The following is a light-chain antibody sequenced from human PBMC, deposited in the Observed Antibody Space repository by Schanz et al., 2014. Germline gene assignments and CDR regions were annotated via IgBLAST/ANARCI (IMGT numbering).Light chain of an antibody. Sequence: DIQMTQSPSTLSASVGDRVTITCRASQSFNNWLAWYQQKPGKAPKLLIYDASSLESGVPSRFSGSGSGTDFTLTISCLQSEDFATYYCQQADSFPLTFGGGTKVEIK. CDR1: QSFNNW. J-gene: IGKJ4*01. CDR2: DAS. CDR3: QQADSFPLT. V-gene: IGKV1-5*01.